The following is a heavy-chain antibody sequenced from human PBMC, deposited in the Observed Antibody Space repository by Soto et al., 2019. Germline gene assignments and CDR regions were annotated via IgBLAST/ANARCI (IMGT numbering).Heavy chain of an antibody. CDR1: GGSISSGGYS. D-gene: IGHD5-18*01. V-gene: IGHV4-30-2*01. CDR3: ERGQYSYGPDY. J-gene: IGHJ4*02. Sequence: PSETLSLTCAVSGGSISSGGYSWSWIRQPPGKGLEWIGYIYHSGSTYYNPSLKSRVTISVDRSKNQFSLKLSSVTAADTAVYYCERGQYSYGPDYWGQGTLVTVSS. CDR2: IYHSGST.